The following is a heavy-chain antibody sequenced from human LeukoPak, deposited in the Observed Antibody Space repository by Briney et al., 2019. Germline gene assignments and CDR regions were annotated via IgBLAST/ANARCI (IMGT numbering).Heavy chain of an antibody. Sequence: PGGSLRLSCAASGFTFSSYGMHWVRQAPGKGLEWVAVISYDGSNKYYADSVKGRFTISRDNFKNTLYLQMNSLRADDTAVYYCAKGTRWFDPWGQGTLVTVSS. CDR1: GFTFSSYG. V-gene: IGHV3-30*18. CDR2: ISYDGSNK. J-gene: IGHJ5*02. CDR3: AKGTRWFDP.